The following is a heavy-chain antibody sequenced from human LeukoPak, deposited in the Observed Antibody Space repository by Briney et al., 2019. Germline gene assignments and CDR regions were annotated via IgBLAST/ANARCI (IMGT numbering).Heavy chain of an antibody. CDR1: GFTFSSYG. J-gene: IGHJ3*02. CDR2: ISGSGGST. Sequence: PGGSLRLSCAASGFTFSSYGMSWVRQAPGKGLEWVSAISGSGGSTYYADSVKGRFTISRDNSKNTLYLQMNSLRAEDTAVYYCAKDYPYYYDSSGDHDAFDIWGQGTMVTVSS. V-gene: IGHV3-23*01. CDR3: AKDYPYYYDSSGDHDAFDI. D-gene: IGHD3-22*01.